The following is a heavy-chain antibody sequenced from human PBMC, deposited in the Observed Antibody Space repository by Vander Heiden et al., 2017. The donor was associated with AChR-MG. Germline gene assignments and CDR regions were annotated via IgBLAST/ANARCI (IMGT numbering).Heavy chain of an antibody. D-gene: IGHD2-2*01. Sequence: EVQLLESGGGLVQPGGSLRLSCAASGFPFSRYAMSWVRQAPGKGLEWVSAISGSGGSTYYADSVKGRFTISRDNSKNTLYLQMNSLRAEDTAVYYCAKGGYCSSTSCYDYWFDPWGQGTLVTVSS. CDR2: ISGSGGST. J-gene: IGHJ5*02. CDR3: AKGGYCSSTSCYDYWFDP. V-gene: IGHV3-23*01. CDR1: GFPFSRYA.